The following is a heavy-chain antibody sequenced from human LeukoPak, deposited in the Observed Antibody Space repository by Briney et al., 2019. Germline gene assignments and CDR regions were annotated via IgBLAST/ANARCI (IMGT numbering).Heavy chain of an antibody. V-gene: IGHV1-18*01. CDR3: AREMATIVNQFDY. D-gene: IGHD5-24*01. CDR2: ISAYNDIT. J-gene: IGHJ4*02. CDR1: GYTFTNYG. Sequence: ASVKVSCKASGYTFTNYGISWVRQAPGQGLEWMGWISAYNDITNYAQKFQGRVTMTTDTSTSTAYVEVRSLRSDDTAVYYCAREMATIVNQFDYWGQGTLVTVSS.